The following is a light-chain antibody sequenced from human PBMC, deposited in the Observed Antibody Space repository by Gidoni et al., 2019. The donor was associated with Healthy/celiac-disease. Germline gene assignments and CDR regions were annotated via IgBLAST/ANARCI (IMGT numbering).Light chain of an antibody. J-gene: IGKJ2*01. Sequence: EIVMTQSPATLFVSTGESATLSCTASQIVSSNFAWYQQKPDQAPRLLIYGASTRATGIPAMFSGSASGTEFTLTISSLQSEDFAVYYCQRYNNWPYTFGQGTKLEIK. V-gene: IGKV3-15*01. CDR1: QIVSSN. CDR3: QRYNNWPYT. CDR2: GAS.